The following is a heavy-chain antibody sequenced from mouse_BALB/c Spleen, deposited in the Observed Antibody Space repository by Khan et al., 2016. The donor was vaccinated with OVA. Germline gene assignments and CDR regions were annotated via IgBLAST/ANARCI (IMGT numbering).Heavy chain of an antibody. D-gene: IGHD1-1*01. J-gene: IGHJ3*01. CDR3: ARGGYSVFAY. V-gene: IGHV1-77*01. CDR2: IFPASGTP. Sequence: VQLQESVPELVNPGASLKVSCKASGYTFTDYIIGWVKQSTRQGLEWIGDIFPASGTPYYNEKFKDKATLTADKSSNTAYMQLSSLTSEDSAVYFCARGGYSVFAYWGQGTLVTVSA. CDR1: GYTFTDYI.